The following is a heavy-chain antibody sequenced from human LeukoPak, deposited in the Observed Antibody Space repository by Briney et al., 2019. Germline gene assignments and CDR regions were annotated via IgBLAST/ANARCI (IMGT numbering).Heavy chain of an antibody. CDR1: GGSISTYY. CDR3: ARHESGAGSSWCDFDY. J-gene: IGHJ4*02. D-gene: IGHD6-13*01. CDR2: IYYSGST. Sequence: PSETLSLTCTVSGGSISTYYWSWIRQPPGKGLEWIGYIYYSGSTNYNPSLKSRVTISVDTSKNQFSLRLSSVTAADTAVYYCARHESGAGSSWCDFDYWGQGTLVTVSS. V-gene: IGHV4-59*08.